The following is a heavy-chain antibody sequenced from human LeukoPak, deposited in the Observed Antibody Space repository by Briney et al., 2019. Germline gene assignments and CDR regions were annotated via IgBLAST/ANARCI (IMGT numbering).Heavy chain of an antibody. CDR3: VKGFDSGYTYYFDY. CDR1: GFTFDDYA. V-gene: IGHV3-9*01. D-gene: IGHD5-12*01. Sequence: GGSLRLSCAASGFTFDDYAMHWVRQAPGKGLEWVSGISWNSGSIGYADSVKGRFTISRDNAKNSLYLQMNSLRAEDTALYYCVKGFDSGYTYYFDYWGQGTLVTVSS. CDR2: ISWNSGSI. J-gene: IGHJ4*02.